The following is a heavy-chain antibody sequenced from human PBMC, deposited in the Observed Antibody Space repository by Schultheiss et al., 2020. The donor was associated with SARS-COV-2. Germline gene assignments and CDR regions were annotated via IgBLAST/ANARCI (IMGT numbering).Heavy chain of an antibody. D-gene: IGHD2-15*01. Sequence: SETLSLTCTVSGGSISSYYWSWIRQPAGKGLEWIGRIYTSGSTNYNPSLKSRVTMSVDTSKNQFSLKLSSVTAADTAVYYCARRSLGYCSGGSCYSFYYYYMDVWGKGTTVTVSS. CDR1: GGSISSYY. J-gene: IGHJ6*03. CDR2: IYTSGST. V-gene: IGHV4-4*07. CDR3: ARRSLGYCSGGSCYSFYYYYMDV.